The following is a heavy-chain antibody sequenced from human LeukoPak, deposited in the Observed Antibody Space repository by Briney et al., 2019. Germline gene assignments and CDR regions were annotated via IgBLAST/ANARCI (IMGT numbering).Heavy chain of an antibody. V-gene: IGHV4-39*01. D-gene: IGHD5-24*01. CDR3: ARVKLAPLQSAKERDY. J-gene: IGHJ4*02. CDR1: GGSISSSSYY. CDR2: IDYSVST. Sequence: AETLSLTCTVSGGSISSSSYYWGWLRQPPGKGLEWVGSIDYSVSTYYNPSLKSRITISVDTTKNQFSLKLSSVTAADTAVYYCARVKLAPLQSAKERDYWGQGTLVTVSS.